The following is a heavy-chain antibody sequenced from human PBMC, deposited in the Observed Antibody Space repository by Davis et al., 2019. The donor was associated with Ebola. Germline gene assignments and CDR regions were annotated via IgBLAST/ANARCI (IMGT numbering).Heavy chain of an antibody. Sequence: GESLKISCAAPGFTFSDYWMHWVRQAPGKGLEWVSSISSSSSYIYYADSVKGRFTISRDNAKNSLYLQMNSLRAADTAVYYCARVKQLWYYGMDVWGQGTTVTVSS. J-gene: IGHJ6*02. D-gene: IGHD6-13*01. CDR1: GFTFSDYW. CDR2: ISSSSSYI. V-gene: IGHV3-21*04. CDR3: ARVKQLWYYGMDV.